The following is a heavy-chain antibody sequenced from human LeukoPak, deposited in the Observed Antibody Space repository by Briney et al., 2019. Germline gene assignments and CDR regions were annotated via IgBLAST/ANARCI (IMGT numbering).Heavy chain of an antibody. J-gene: IGHJ3*02. CDR2: INPNSGGT. D-gene: IGHD3-22*01. CDR1: GYTFTAHY. V-gene: IGHV1-2*02. Sequence: GASVKVSCKASGYTFTAHYMHWVRQAPGQGLEWMGWINPNSGGTKYVQKFQGRVTMTRDRSIRTVFMELSRLTSDDTAVYYCARDYYDSSGFGAFDIWGQGTMVTVSS. CDR3: ARDYYDSSGFGAFDI.